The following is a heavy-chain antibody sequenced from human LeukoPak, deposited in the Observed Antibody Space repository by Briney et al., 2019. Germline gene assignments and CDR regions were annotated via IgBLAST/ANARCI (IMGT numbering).Heavy chain of an antibody. CDR2: ISGNGGDT. D-gene: IGHD3-3*01. J-gene: IGHJ3*02. V-gene: IGHV3-23*01. CDR3: AHHGGGTIRLGAFDI. CDR1: GFTFSSYG. Sequence: GGSLRLSCAASGFTFSSYGMSWVRQAPGKGLEWVSAISGNGGDTFYADSVKGRFTSSRDNSKNTLYLQMSSLRAEDTAVYYCAHHGGGTIRLGAFDIWGQGQWSPSLQ.